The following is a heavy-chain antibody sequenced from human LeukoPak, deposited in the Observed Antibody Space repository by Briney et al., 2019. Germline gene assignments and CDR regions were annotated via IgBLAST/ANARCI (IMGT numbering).Heavy chain of an antibody. D-gene: IGHD2-15*01. CDR3: GSDQRQIGAFDI. Sequence: SQTLSLTCTVSGGSISSGDYYWRWLRQPPGKGLEWIGYIYYSGSTYYNPSLKSRVTISVDTSKNQFSLKLSSVTAADTAVYYCGSDQRQIGAFDIWGQGTMVTVSS. CDR2: IYYSGST. CDR1: GGSISSGDYY. V-gene: IGHV4-30-4*08. J-gene: IGHJ3*02.